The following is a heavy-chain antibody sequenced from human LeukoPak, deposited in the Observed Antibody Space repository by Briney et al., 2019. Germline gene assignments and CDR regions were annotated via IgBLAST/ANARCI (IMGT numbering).Heavy chain of an antibody. CDR3: ARDSSGAAANRFDY. CDR2: ISAYNGNT. J-gene: IGHJ4*02. D-gene: IGHD6-13*01. V-gene: IGHV1-18*01. CDR1: GYTFTSYG. Sequence: GASVRVSCKASGYTFTSYGISWVRQAPGQGLEWMGWISAYNGNTNYAQKLQGRVTMTTDTSTSTAYMELRSLRSDDTAVYYCARDSSGAAANRFDYWGQGTLVTVSS.